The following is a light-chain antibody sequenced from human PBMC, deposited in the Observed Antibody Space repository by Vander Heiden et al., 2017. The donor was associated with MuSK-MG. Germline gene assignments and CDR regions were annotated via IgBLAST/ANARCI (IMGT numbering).Light chain of an antibody. CDR3: QQYGSSLLT. V-gene: IGKV3-20*01. Sequence: EIVLTQSPGSLSLSPGQRATLSCRASQSVSSSYLAWYQQKPGQAPRLLMYGASSRATGIPDRFSGSGSGTDFTITISRLEPEDFAVYYCQQYGSSLLTFGGGTKVEIK. J-gene: IGKJ4*01. CDR1: QSVSSSY. CDR2: GAS.